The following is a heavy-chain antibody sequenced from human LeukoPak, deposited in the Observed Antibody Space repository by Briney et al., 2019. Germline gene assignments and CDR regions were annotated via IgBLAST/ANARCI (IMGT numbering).Heavy chain of an antibody. CDR3: ARHGGSGWYLISNWFDP. V-gene: IGHV5-51*01. D-gene: IGHD6-19*01. J-gene: IGHJ5*02. CDR2: IYPGDSDT. Sequence: GESLKISCKGSGYSFTSYWIGWVRQMPGKGLEWIGIIYPGDSDTRYSPSFQGQVTISADKSISTAYLQWSSLKASDTAMYYCARHGGSGWYLISNWFDPWGQGTLVTVSS. CDR1: GYSFTSYW.